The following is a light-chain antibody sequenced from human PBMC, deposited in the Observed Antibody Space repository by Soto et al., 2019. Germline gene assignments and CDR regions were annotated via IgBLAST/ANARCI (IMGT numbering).Light chain of an antibody. V-gene: IGLV1-40*01. CDR1: SSNIGAGYD. CDR2: ANS. J-gene: IGLJ1*01. Sequence: QSVLTQPPSVSGAPGQRVTISCTGSSSNIGAGYDVHWYQQLPGRAPKLLIYANSNRPSGVPDRFSGSRSGTSASLAITGLQAEDEADYSCQSYDSSLSGFYVFGTGPKVTVL. CDR3: QSYDSSLSGFYV.